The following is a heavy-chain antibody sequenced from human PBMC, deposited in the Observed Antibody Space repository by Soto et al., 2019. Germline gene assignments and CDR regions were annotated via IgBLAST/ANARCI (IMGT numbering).Heavy chain of an antibody. CDR2: FYYSGST. J-gene: IGHJ6*02. CDR3: ARLGGYCTITSCYGYYGMDV. D-gene: IGHD2-2*01. CDR1: GGSISSGAYS. Sequence: PSETLSLTCTVSGGSISSGAYSWGWIRQPPGKGLEWIGTFYYSGSTYYNPSLESRVTISVDTSKNQFSLKVSSVTAADTAVYYCARLGGYCTITSCYGYYGMDVWGQGTTVTVSS. V-gene: IGHV4-39*01.